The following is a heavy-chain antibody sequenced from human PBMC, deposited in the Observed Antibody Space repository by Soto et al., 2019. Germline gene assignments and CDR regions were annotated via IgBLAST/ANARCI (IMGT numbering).Heavy chain of an antibody. J-gene: IGHJ4*02. D-gene: IGHD3-22*01. CDR1: GFTFTGYY. Sequence: ASVKVSCKASGFTFTGYYMHWVRQAPGQGLEWMGWINLDSGGTNYAQKFQGRVTMTRDTSISTAYMELSRLRPDDTAVYYCAGNYYDSSGYYYVDYWGQGTLVTVSS. V-gene: IGHV1-2*02. CDR2: INLDSGGT. CDR3: AGNYYDSSGYYYVDY.